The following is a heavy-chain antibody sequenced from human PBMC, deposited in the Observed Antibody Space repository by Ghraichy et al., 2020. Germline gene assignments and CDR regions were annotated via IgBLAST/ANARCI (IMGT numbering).Heavy chain of an antibody. CDR3: ATRLRQNGMDV. CDR2: IYHSGST. CDR1: GGSISSGGYS. D-gene: IGHD4-17*01. V-gene: IGHV4-30-2*01. J-gene: IGHJ6*02. Sequence: SETLSLTCAVSGGSISSGGYSWSWIRQPPGKGLEWIGYIYHSGSTYYNPSLKSRVTISVDRSKNQFSLKLSSVTAADTAVYYCATRLRQNGMDVWGQGTTVTVSS.